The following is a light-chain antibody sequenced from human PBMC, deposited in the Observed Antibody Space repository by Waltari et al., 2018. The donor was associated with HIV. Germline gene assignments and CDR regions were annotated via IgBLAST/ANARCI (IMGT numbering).Light chain of an antibody. J-gene: IGLJ2*01. V-gene: IGLV1-47*01. CDR1: DSNMHNSF. CDR2: RNN. CDR3: AAWDDSLDGPVV. Sequence: QSVLTQQPSASGTPGQRVTISCSGRDSNMHNSFVYWYQQLPGTAPKLIIHRNNQRPSGVPDRFSGSRSGTSASLVISGLRSEDEADYHCAAWDDSLDGPVVFGGGTKVTVL.